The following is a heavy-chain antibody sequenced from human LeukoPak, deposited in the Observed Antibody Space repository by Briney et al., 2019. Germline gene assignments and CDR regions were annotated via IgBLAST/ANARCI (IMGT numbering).Heavy chain of an antibody. D-gene: IGHD1/OR15-1a*01. CDR3: ARARTAIEFVDWFDP. V-gene: IGHV3-30-3*01. CDR2: ISYDGSNK. Sequence: GGSLRLSCAASGFTFSDYYMSWIRQAPGKGLEWVAVISYDGSNKYYADSVKGRFTISRDNSKNTLYLQMNSLRAEDTAVYYCARARTAIEFVDWFDPWGQGTLVTVSS. J-gene: IGHJ5*02. CDR1: GFTFSDYY.